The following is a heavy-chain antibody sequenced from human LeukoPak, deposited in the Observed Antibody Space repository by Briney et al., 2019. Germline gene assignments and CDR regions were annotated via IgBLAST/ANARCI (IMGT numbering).Heavy chain of an antibody. V-gene: IGHV3-23*01. J-gene: IGHJ4*02. D-gene: IGHD2-2*01. CDR1: GFTFSSYA. CDR2: ISGSGGST. CDR3: AKGHRDIVVVPAASWYFDY. Sequence: GGSLRLSCAASGFTFSSYAMSWVRQAPGKGLEWVSAISGSGGSTYYADSVKGRFTISRDNSKNTLCLQMNSLRAEDTAVYYCAKGHRDIVVVPAASWYFDYWGQGTLVTVSS.